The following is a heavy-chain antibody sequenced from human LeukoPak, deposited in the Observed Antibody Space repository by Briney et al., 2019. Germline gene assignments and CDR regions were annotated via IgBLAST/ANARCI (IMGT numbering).Heavy chain of an antibody. CDR3: ARDGQWLAHTAFDI. Sequence: PGGSLRLSCAASGFTFSSYGMHWVRQAPGKGLEWVAFIRYDVSNKYYADSVKGRFTISRDNAKNSLYLQMNSLRAEDTAVYYCARDGQWLAHTAFDIWGQGTMVTVSS. CDR1: GFTFSSYG. V-gene: IGHV3-30*02. D-gene: IGHD6-19*01. CDR2: IRYDVSNK. J-gene: IGHJ3*02.